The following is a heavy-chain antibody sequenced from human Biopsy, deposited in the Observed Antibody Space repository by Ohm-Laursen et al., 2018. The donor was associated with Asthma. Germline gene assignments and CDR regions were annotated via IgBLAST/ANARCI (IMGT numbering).Heavy chain of an antibody. CDR3: VRCQVGYSSGWSLLLKKIYYSGMDV. V-gene: IGHV1-69*13. CDR1: GGTFSNFA. Sequence: SVKVSCKVSGGTFSNFAISWVRQAPGHGLEGLGGFIIFFGTTNYAPQFQGRVTITADESTSTAYMEVTSLRSEDTAIYFCVRCQVGYSSGWSLLLKKIYYSGMDVWGQGTAVTVSS. D-gene: IGHD6-19*01. J-gene: IGHJ6*02. CDR2: FIIFFGTT.